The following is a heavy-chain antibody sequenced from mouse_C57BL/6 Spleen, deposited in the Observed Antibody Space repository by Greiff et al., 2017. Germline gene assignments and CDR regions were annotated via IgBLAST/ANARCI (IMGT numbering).Heavy chain of an antibody. J-gene: IGHJ4*01. Sequence: QVQLQQPGAELVKPGASVTLSCKASGYTFTSYWMHWVKQTPGHGLEWIGMIHPNTGSTTYNEKFTSKAILTVDNSSSTAYMELSSLTSEDSAVDDCARSYDNYESSPDARDYWGQGTSVTVSS. V-gene: IGHV1-64*01. CDR2: IHPNTGST. CDR3: ARSYDNYESSPDARDY. CDR1: GYTFTSYW. D-gene: IGHD2-1*01.